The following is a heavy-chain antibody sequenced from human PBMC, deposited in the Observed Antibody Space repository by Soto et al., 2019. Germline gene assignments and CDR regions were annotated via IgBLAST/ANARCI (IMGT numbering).Heavy chain of an antibody. CDR3: GRKGIAHDTYKPIVNYFDH. Sequence: QVQLSQFGAEVKKPGASVKVSCKASGYSFTNFHIHWVRQAPGQGLEWMGMIDPSGGITRDAQRPKGKIPRTGEAWRGPVNRGLEGLKPEDTPVYYCGRKGIAHDTYKPIVNYFDHWGQGPWSPSPQ. V-gene: IGHV1-46*01. J-gene: IGHJ4*02. CDR1: GYSFTNFH. CDR2: IDPSGGIT. D-gene: IGHD3-22*01.